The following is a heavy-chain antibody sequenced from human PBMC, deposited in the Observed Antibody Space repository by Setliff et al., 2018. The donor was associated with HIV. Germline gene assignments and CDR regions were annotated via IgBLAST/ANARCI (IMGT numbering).Heavy chain of an antibody. V-gene: IGHV1-18*01. J-gene: IGHJ4*02. CDR3: AIGWEGGMDY. D-gene: IGHD1-26*01. CDR2: SSAHNGNT. Sequence: ASVKVSCKASGYTFTSYGISWVRQAPGQGLEWMGWSSAHNGNTKYAQKLQGRVTMTTDTSTSTAYMEQRSLRSEDTAVYCCAIGWEGGMDYWGQGPLVTVSS. CDR1: GYTFTSYG.